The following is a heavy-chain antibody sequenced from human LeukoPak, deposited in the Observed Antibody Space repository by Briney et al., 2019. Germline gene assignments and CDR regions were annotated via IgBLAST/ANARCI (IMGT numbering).Heavy chain of an antibody. CDR1: GFTFSSYA. Sequence: GGSLRLSCAASGFTFSSYAMSWVRQAPGKGLEWVSTISGSGGSTYYADSVKGRFTISRDNSKNTLYLQMKSLKAEDTALYYCATLGIHDYWGQGTLVTVSS. D-gene: IGHD7-27*01. CDR2: ISGSGGST. J-gene: IGHJ4*02. V-gene: IGHV3-23*01. CDR3: ATLGIHDY.